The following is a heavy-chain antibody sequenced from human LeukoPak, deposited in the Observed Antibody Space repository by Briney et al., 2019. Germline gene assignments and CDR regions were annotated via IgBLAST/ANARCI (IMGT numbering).Heavy chain of an antibody. D-gene: IGHD2/OR15-2a*01. CDR1: GFTFSRYW. Sequence: GGSLRLSCAPSGFTFSRYWMSWVRQAPGKGLEWVANIKQDGSQKSYVDSVKGRFTISRDNAKNSLYLQMNSLRADDTAVYYCAKDDRERESDYWGQGTLGTVSS. J-gene: IGHJ4*02. V-gene: IGHV3-7*01. CDR3: AKDDRERESDY. CDR2: IKQDGSQK.